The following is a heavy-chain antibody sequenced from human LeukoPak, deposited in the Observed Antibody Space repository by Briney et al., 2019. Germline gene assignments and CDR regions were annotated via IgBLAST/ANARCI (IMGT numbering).Heavy chain of an antibody. V-gene: IGHV4-38-2*02. Sequence: SETLSLTCSVSGYSISSAYYWSWIRQPPGKGLEWIGTMYHSGSTNYNPSLKSRVTISVDTSKNQFSLKLSSVTAADTAVYYCARVHYYDNSGYWFFDYWGQGTLVTVSS. CDR1: GYSISSAYY. J-gene: IGHJ4*02. D-gene: IGHD3-22*01. CDR3: ARVHYYDNSGYWFFDY. CDR2: MYHSGST.